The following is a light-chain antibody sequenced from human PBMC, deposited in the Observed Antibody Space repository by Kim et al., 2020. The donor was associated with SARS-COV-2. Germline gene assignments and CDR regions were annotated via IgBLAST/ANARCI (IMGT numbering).Light chain of an antibody. Sequence: NFMLTQSHSVSESPGKTVTISCTGSSGSIASNYVQWYQQRPGSAPTTVIYEDNQRPSGVPDRFSGSIDSSSNSASLTISGLKTEDEADYYCQSYDSSTHVVFGGGTQLTVL. CDR2: EDN. J-gene: IGLJ2*01. CDR3: QSYDSSTHVV. CDR1: SGSIASNY. V-gene: IGLV6-57*02.